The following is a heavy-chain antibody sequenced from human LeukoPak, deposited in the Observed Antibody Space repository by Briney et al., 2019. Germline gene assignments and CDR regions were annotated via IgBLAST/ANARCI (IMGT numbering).Heavy chain of an antibody. CDR1: GFTFSSYG. J-gene: IGHJ3*02. Sequence: GGSLRLSCAASGFTFSSYGMHWVRQAPGKGLEWVTFIRYDGSNKYYADSVKGRFTISRDNSKNSLYLQMNSLRAEDTAVYYCASWDYDYVWGSYRQGAFDIWGQGTMVTVSS. CDR2: IRYDGSNK. V-gene: IGHV3-30*02. CDR3: ASWDYDYVWGSYRQGAFDI. D-gene: IGHD3-16*02.